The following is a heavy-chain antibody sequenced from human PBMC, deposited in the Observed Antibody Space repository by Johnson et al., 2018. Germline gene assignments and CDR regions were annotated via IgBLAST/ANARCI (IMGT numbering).Heavy chain of an antibody. V-gene: IGHV3-30*04. D-gene: IGHD2/OR15-2a*01. Sequence: QVQLVESGGGVVQPGRSLGLSCAASGFTFSTYAMHWVRQAPGKGLEWVAVISNDGGTKYYAYSVKGRFTISRDNSKNTLSLQMNSLRAEDTAVYYCVSDPANGIPDAFENWGHGTMVTVSS. CDR2: ISNDGGTK. J-gene: IGHJ3*02. CDR3: VSDPANGIPDAFEN. CDR1: GFTFSTYA.